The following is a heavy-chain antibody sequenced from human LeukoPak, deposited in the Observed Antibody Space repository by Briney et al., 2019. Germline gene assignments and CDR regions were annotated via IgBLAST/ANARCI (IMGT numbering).Heavy chain of an antibody. V-gene: IGHV4-38-2*02. Sequence: SETLSLTCTVSGYSISNGYYWGWIRQPPGKGLEWIGSIYHSGSTYYNPSLKSRVTISVDTSKNQFSLNLNSVTAADTAVYYCARGSGSATPFPLDYWGQGTLVTVSS. CDR1: GYSISNGYY. CDR3: ARGSGSATPFPLDY. D-gene: IGHD1-26*01. CDR2: IYHSGST. J-gene: IGHJ4*02.